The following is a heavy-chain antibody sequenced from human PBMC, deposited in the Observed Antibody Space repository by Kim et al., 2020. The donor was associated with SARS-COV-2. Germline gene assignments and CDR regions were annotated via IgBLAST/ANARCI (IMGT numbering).Heavy chain of an antibody. V-gene: IGHV4-34*01. Sequence: GSTNYNPSLESRVTISVDTSKNQFSLKLSSVTAADTAVYYCARALWILDYWGQGTLVTVSS. J-gene: IGHJ4*02. CDR3: ARALWILDY. CDR2: GST. D-gene: IGHD5-12*01.